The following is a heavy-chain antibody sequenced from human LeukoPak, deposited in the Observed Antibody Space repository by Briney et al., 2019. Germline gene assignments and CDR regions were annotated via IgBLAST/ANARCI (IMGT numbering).Heavy chain of an antibody. CDR1: GFTFSSYV. CDR3: ARDSVSPFWYFDL. Sequence: GGSLRLSWAASGFTFSSYVMSWVRQAPGKGLEWVSAISGSGGSTYYADSVKGRCTISRDNAKHSLYLQINSMRAEDTAVYYCARDSVSPFWYFDLWGRGTLVSVSS. V-gene: IGHV3-23*01. CDR2: ISGSGGST. J-gene: IGHJ2*01.